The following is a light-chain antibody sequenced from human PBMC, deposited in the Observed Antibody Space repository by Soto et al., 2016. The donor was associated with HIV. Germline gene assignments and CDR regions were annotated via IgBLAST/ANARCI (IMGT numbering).Light chain of an antibody. CDR1: SLREYN. CDR2: GDN. Sequence: SFELTQDPDVSVALGQTVSITCRGDSLREYNPNWYQQKPRQAPTLVIYGDNNRPSGIPDRFSGAISEDTASLTITGAQAEDEADYYCFLGHNCQPQGVFGGGTKLTVL. CDR3: FLGHNCQPQGV. V-gene: IGLV3-19*01. J-gene: IGLJ3*02.